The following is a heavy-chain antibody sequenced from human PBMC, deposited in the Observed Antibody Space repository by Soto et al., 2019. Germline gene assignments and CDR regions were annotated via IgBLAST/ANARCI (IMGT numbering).Heavy chain of an antibody. CDR1: GCSISSYY. D-gene: IGHD3-10*01. V-gene: IGHV4-59*01. CDR3: ARHMVRGVIPSLDP. CDR2: IYYSGST. Sequence: PSETLSLXCTVSGCSISSYYWSWIRQPPGKGLEWIGYIYYSGSTNYNPSLKSRVTISVDTSKNQFSLKLSSVTAADTAVYSCARHMVRGVIPSLDPWGQGNLVTVSS. J-gene: IGHJ5*02.